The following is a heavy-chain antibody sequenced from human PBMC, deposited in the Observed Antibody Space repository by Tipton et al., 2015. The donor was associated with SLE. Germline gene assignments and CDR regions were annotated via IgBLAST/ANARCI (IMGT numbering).Heavy chain of an antibody. CDR2: ISSSGSTI. Sequence: SLRLSCAASGFTFSSYEMKWVRQAPGKGLEWVSYISSSGSTIYYADSVKGRFAISRDNAKNSLYLQMNSLRAEDTAVYYCARVRRAYSSSWYDAFDIWGQGTMVTVSS. D-gene: IGHD6-13*01. V-gene: IGHV3-48*03. CDR3: ARVRRAYSSSWYDAFDI. CDR1: GFTFSSYE. J-gene: IGHJ3*02.